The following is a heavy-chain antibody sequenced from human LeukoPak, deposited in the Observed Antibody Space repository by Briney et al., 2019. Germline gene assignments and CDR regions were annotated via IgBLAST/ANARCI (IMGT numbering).Heavy chain of an antibody. J-gene: IGHJ4*02. Sequence: SETLSLTCTVSGGSISSSSYYWGWIRQPPGKGLEWIGSIYYSGSTYYNPSLKSRVTISVDTSKNQFSLKLSSVTAADTAVYYCARLYAGRPPDYWGQGTLVTVSS. V-gene: IGHV4-39*01. CDR2: IYYSGST. CDR3: ARLYAGRPPDY. D-gene: IGHD2-8*01. CDR1: GGSISSSSYY.